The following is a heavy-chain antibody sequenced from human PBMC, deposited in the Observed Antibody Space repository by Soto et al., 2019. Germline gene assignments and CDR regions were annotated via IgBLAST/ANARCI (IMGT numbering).Heavy chain of an antibody. CDR2: TYYRSKWNT. V-gene: IGHV6-1*01. D-gene: IGHD3-22*01. CDR3: GRDYYENGGYFDC. CDR1: GDNVSSNSAA. Sequence: SQTLSLTCAISGDNVSSNSAAWNWIRQSPSRGLEWLGRTYYRSKWNTDYAVSVNSRITISPDTSKNQFSLQLKSVTPEDTGVYCCGRDYYENGGYFDCWGQGNLVTVSS. J-gene: IGHJ4*02.